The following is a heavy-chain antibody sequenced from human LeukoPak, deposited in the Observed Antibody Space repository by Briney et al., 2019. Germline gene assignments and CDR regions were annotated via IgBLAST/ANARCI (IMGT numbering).Heavy chain of an antibody. D-gene: IGHD2-15*01. V-gene: IGHV3-21*01. J-gene: IGHJ3*02. CDR3: ARDRFGGSSFYDAFGI. CDR1: GFTFSSYS. Sequence: GGSLRLSCAASGFTFSSYSMNWVRQAPGKGLEWVSSISSSSSYIYYADSVKGRFTISRDNAKNSLYLQMNSLRAEDTAVYYCARDRFGGSSFYDAFGIWGQGTMVTVSS. CDR2: ISSSSSYI.